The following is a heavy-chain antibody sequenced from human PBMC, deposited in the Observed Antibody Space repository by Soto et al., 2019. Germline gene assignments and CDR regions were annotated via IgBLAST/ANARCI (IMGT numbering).Heavy chain of an antibody. J-gene: IGHJ6*02. CDR2: IWYDGNNK. CDR1: GFVFSRFG. V-gene: IGHV3-33*08. Sequence: QVQLVESGGGVVQPWESLRLACEASGFVFSRFGMHWVRQAPGKGLEWVAVIWYDGNNKYYGASGKGRFTISRDNPKNTVDLQMSRLGVDDTAVYYCVRVDGTAAAGPYYHYALAVWGQGNTVTVSS. D-gene: IGHD6-13*01. CDR3: VRVDGTAAAGPYYHYALAV.